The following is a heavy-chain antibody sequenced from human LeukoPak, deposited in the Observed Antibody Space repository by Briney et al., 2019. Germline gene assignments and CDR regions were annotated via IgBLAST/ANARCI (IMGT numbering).Heavy chain of an antibody. Sequence: GSSVKVSCXASGGTFSSYAISWVRQAHGQGLEWMGRIIPIFGTANYAQKFQGRVTITTDESTSTAYMELSSLRSEDTAVYYCASSGQTNYYDSSGYHIFDYWGQGTLVTVSS. CDR2: IIPIFGTA. V-gene: IGHV1-69*05. CDR3: ASSGQTNYYDSSGYHIFDY. D-gene: IGHD3-22*01. CDR1: GGTFSSYA. J-gene: IGHJ4*02.